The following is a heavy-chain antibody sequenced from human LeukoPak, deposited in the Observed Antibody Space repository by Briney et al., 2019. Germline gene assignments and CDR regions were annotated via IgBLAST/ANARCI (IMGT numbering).Heavy chain of an antibody. V-gene: IGHV1-2*02. CDR1: GYTFTDYY. CDR3: ARDGTYYYDSSGYPFDY. Sequence: ASVKVSCKGSGYTFTDYYMHWVRQAPGQGLEWMGWIYPNRGGTNYAQKFQGRVTMTRDTSINTAYMELSRLRSDDTAVYYCARDGTYYYDSSGYPFDYWGQGTLVTVSS. CDR2: IYPNRGGT. D-gene: IGHD3-22*01. J-gene: IGHJ4*02.